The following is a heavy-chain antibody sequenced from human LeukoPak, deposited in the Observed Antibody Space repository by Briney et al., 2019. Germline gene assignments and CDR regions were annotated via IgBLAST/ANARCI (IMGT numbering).Heavy chain of an antibody. V-gene: IGHV4-59*08. Sequence: PSETLSLTCTVSGGSISSYYWSWIRQPPGKGLEGIGYIYYSGSTNYNPSLKSRVTISVDTSKNQFSLKLSSVTAADTAVYYCARHGAAAGYFDYWGQGTLVTVSS. D-gene: IGHD6-13*01. CDR2: IYYSGST. J-gene: IGHJ4*02. CDR3: ARHGAAAGYFDY. CDR1: GGSISSYY.